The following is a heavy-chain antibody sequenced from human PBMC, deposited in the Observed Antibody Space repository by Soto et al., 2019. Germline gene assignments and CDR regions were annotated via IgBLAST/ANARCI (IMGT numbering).Heavy chain of an antibody. CDR3: AREAVTMTELFDY. CDR1: GFTFSRYA. J-gene: IGHJ4*02. Sequence: QVQLVESGGGVVQPGRSLRLSCAASGFTFSRYALHWVRQAPGKGLEWVAVISYDGSNKFYADSVKGRFTISRDNSKNRLYVQMNSLRLEDTAVYYCAREAVTMTELFDYWGQGTLVTVSS. V-gene: IGHV3-30-3*01. CDR2: ISYDGSNK. D-gene: IGHD4-4*01.